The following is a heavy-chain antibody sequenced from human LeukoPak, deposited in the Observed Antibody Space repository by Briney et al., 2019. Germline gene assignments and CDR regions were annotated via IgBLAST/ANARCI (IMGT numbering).Heavy chain of an antibody. CDR1: GYTFTGYY. D-gene: IGHD3-10*01. J-gene: IGHJ4*02. CDR3: ARVPYYYGSGHDY. CDR2: MNPNSGNT. V-gene: IGHV1-8*02. Sequence: ASVKVSCKPSGYTFTGYYMHWVRQAPGQGLEWMGWMNPNSGNTGYAQKSQGRVTMTRNTSISTAYMELSSLRSEDTAVYYCARVPYYYGSGHDYWGQGTLVTVSS.